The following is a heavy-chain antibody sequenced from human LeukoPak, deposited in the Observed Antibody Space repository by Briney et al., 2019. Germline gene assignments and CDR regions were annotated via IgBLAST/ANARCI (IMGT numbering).Heavy chain of an antibody. J-gene: IGHJ6*04. V-gene: IGHV4-59*01. CDR3: ARAGYYYGSGRGYGMDV. D-gene: IGHD3-10*01. Sequence: SETLSLTCTVSGGSISSYYWSWIRQPPGKGLEWIGNIYYSGSTNYNPSLKSRVTISVDTSKHQFSLKPSSVTAADTAVYYCARAGYYYGSGRGYGMDVWGKGTTVTVSS. CDR1: GGSISSYY. CDR2: IYYSGST.